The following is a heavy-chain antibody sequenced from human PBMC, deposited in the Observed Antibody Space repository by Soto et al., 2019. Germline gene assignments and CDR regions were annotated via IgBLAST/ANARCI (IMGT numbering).Heavy chain of an antibody. D-gene: IGHD6-13*01. V-gene: IGHV3-11*01. J-gene: IGHJ6*03. CDR3: ASSLYSSSWYSIGYMDV. CDR2: ISSSGSTI. Sequence: GGSLRLSCAASGFTFSDYYMSWIRQAPGKGLEWVSYISSSGSTIYYADSVKGRFTISRDNAKNSLYLQMNSLRAEDTAVYYCASSLYSSSWYSIGYMDVWGKGTTVTAP. CDR1: GFTFSDYY.